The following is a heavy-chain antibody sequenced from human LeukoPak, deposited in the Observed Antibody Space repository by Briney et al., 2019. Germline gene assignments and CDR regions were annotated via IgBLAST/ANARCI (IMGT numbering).Heavy chain of an antibody. CDR3: ARARESSGWYNWFDP. Sequence: ASVKVSCKASGYTFTGYYMHWVRQAPGQGLEWMGWINPNSGGTNYAQKFQGRVTMTRDTSISTAYMELSRLRSDDTAVYYCARARESSGWYNWFDPWGQGTLVTVSS. CDR1: GYTFTGYY. D-gene: IGHD6-19*01. J-gene: IGHJ5*02. V-gene: IGHV1-2*02. CDR2: INPNSGGT.